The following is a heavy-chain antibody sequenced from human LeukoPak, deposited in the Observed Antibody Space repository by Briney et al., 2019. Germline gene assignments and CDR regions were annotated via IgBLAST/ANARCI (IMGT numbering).Heavy chain of an antibody. CDR2: INHSGST. CDR3: ARHSRVRGVIMRSPGY. D-gene: IGHD3-10*01. CDR1: GGSFSGYY. V-gene: IGHV4-34*01. J-gene: IGHJ4*02. Sequence: SETLSLTCAVYGGSFSGYYWSWIRQPPGKGLEWIGEINHSGSTNYNPSLKSRVTISVDTSKNQFSLKLSSVTAADTAVYYCARHSRVRGVIMRSPGYWGQGALVTVSS.